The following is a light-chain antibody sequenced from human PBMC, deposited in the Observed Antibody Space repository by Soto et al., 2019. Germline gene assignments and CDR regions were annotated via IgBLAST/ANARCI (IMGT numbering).Light chain of an antibody. Sequence: QSVLTQPPSASGTPGQRVTISCSGRFSNIGSNYVYWYQQLPGTAPKLLIFTNDQRTSGVPGRFSGSKSGTSASLAISGLRSEDEADYYCAGWDDSLRGWVFGGGTKLTVL. CDR3: AGWDDSLRGWV. CDR2: TND. CDR1: FSNIGSNY. J-gene: IGLJ3*02. V-gene: IGLV1-47*02.